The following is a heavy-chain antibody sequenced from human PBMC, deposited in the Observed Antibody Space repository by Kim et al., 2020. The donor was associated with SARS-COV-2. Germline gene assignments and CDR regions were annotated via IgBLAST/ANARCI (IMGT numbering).Heavy chain of an antibody. V-gene: IGHV3-7*01. CDR2: IHEGGYDK. Sequence: GGSLRLSCVASEFSFGNYWMSWVRQVPGKGLEWVANIHEGGYDKFYVDSVRGRFTIARDNAKKSVYLYMNSLRVDDSAIYYCARDGYGGYLDSWGQGTLVTVSS. D-gene: IGHD5-18*01. CDR1: EFSFGNYW. J-gene: IGHJ4*02. CDR3: ARDGYGGYLDS.